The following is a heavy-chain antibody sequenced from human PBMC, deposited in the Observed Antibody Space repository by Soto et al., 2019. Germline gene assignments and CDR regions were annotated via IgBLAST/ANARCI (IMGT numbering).Heavy chain of an antibody. V-gene: IGHV1-3*04. CDR3: ARGAYPNGSNYYYGMDV. Sequence: ASVKVSCKAFGYTFINNPMHWVRQAPGQRLEWMGWINTVNGNTKYSQTFQGRVTIDRDTSASTVYMDLSGLRSDDTAVYYCARGAYPNGSNYYYGMDVWGLGTKVTVSS. J-gene: IGHJ6*02. CDR1: GYTFINNP. CDR2: INTVNGNT. D-gene: IGHD3-16*01.